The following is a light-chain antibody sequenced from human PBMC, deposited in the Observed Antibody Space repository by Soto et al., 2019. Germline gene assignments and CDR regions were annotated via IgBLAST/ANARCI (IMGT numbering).Light chain of an antibody. CDR1: SGHSSFA. Sequence: QAVVTQSPSASASLGASVKLTCTLDSGHSSFAIAWHQQQPEQGPRYLMKLNSDGSHNKGDGIPDRFSGSSSGAERYLTISSLQSEDEADYYCQTWGTGIVLFGGGTKLTVL. CDR2: LNSDGSH. V-gene: IGLV4-69*01. J-gene: IGLJ2*01. CDR3: QTWGTGIVL.